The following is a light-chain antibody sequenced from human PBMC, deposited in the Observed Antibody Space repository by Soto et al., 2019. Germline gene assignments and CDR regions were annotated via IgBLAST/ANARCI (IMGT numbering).Light chain of an antibody. CDR2: DAS. CDR1: QTISTY. CDR3: QQANAFPLA. V-gene: IGKV1-12*01. Sequence: DIQMTQSPSSVSASVGDRVTITCRASQTISTYLVWYQQQPGKAPNLLISDASSLQSGVPSRFSGSGSGTDFTLTITSLPPEDFATYYCQQANAFPLAFGQGTKVEIK. J-gene: IGKJ1*01.